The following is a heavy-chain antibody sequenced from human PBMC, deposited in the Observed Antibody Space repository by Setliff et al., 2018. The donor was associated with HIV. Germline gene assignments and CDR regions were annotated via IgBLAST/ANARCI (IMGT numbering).Heavy chain of an antibody. CDR2: IYYSGSA. Sequence: SETLSLTCTVSGGSISSGDYFLSWIRQAPGKGLEWIGCIYYSGSAYYNPSLQSRVTISVDTSKNQFSLKLSSVTAADTAVYYCARRATYVDTAMYDYWGQGTLVTVSS. J-gene: IGHJ4*02. CDR3: ARRATYVDTAMYDY. V-gene: IGHV4-30-4*08. D-gene: IGHD5-18*01. CDR1: GGSISSGDYF.